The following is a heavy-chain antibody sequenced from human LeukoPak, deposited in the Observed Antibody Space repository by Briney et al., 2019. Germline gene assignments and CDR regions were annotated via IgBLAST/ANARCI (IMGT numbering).Heavy chain of an antibody. Sequence: TGGSLRLSCAASGFTFSSYAMNWVRQVPGKGLEWVSAFSGSNNYTYYADSVKGRFTISRDNSKNTLYLQMNTLRAEDTAVYYCAKSSSLSGGYFYYMDVWGKGTTVTVSS. CDR3: AKSSSLSGGYFYYMDV. D-gene: IGHD2-2*01. J-gene: IGHJ6*03. V-gene: IGHV3-23*01. CDR2: FSGSNNYT. CDR1: GFTFSSYA.